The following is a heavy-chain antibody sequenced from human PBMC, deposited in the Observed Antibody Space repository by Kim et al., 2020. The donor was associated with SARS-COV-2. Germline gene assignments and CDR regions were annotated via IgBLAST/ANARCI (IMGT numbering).Heavy chain of an antibody. CDR3: ARNYGYGSGSFYSY. D-gene: IGHD3-10*01. Sequence: SETLSLTCTVSGDSIGSYYWTWIRQPPGKGLEWIGYIYYTESTNYNPSLKSRVAISVDTSKYQFSLKLSSVTAADTAVYYCARNYGYGSGSFYSYWGQGILVTVSS. V-gene: IGHV4-59*08. J-gene: IGHJ4*02. CDR2: IYYTEST. CDR1: GDSIGSYY.